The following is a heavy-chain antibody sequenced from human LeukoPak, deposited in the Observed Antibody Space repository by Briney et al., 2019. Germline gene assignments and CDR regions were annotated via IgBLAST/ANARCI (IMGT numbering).Heavy chain of an antibody. V-gene: IGHV3-23*01. CDR1: GFTFDDYA. CDR3: ANWIGSSSRDY. CDR2: INSNGDEI. D-gene: IGHD6-6*01. J-gene: IGHJ4*02. Sequence: PGGSLRLSCAASGFTFDDYAMHWVRQAPGKGLEWVSGINSNGDEIYYADSVRGRFTISRDNSNNALYLQMDSLRTEDTAVYYCANWIGSSSRDYWGQGTLVTVSS.